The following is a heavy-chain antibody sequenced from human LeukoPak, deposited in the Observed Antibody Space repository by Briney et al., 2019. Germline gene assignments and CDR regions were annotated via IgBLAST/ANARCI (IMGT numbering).Heavy chain of an antibody. CDR2: IYYTGST. V-gene: IGHV4-59*01. CDR3: ARWGSIAVARFDY. Sequence: PSETLSLICSVSGGSISSYYWSWIRQPPGKGLGWIGYIYYTGSTNYNPSLTSRVNISVDTSKNQFSLNLTSVTAANTAVYYCARWGSIAVARFDYWGQGTLVTVSS. D-gene: IGHD6-13*01. CDR1: GGSISSYY. J-gene: IGHJ4*02.